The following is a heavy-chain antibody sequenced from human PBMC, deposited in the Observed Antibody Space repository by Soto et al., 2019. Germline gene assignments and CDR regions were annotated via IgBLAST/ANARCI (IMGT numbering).Heavy chain of an antibody. CDR1: GFTFSSYW. Sequence: EVQLVESGGGLVQPGGSLRLSCAASGFTFSSYWMSWVRQAPGRGLEWVANIKQDGSEKYYVDSVKGRFTISRDNAKNSLYLQMNSLRAEDTAVYYCAVPAAPRAWFDYWGQGTLVTVSS. J-gene: IGHJ4*02. CDR2: IKQDGSEK. D-gene: IGHD2-2*01. V-gene: IGHV3-7*01. CDR3: AVPAAPRAWFDY.